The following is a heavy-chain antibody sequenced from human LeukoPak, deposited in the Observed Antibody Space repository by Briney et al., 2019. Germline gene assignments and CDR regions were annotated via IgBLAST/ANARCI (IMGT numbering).Heavy chain of an antibody. CDR1: AFIFSGHW. D-gene: IGHD6-13*01. CDR2: IKEDGSER. CDR3: AIIPRAAAGPSARSPFHY. Sequence: SGGSLRLSCEGSAFIFSGHWMNWVRQTPGKGLEWVASIKEDGSERQYVDSVKGRFTISRDNAKNSLYLQMNSLRAEDTAVYYCAIIPRAAAGPSARSPFHYWGQGTLVTVSS. J-gene: IGHJ4*02. V-gene: IGHV3-7*01.